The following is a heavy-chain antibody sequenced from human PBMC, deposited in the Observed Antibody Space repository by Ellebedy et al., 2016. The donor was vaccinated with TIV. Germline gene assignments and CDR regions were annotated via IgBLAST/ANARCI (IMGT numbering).Heavy chain of an antibody. Sequence: PGGSLRLSCVASGFTFNSYAMSWVRQAPGKGLEWVSAISGSGGSTYYADSVKGRFTISRDNSKNTLYLQMNSLRAEDTAVYYCARGGRDQWLIDYWGQGTLVIVSS. J-gene: IGHJ4*02. CDR1: GFTFNSYA. CDR2: ISGSGGST. V-gene: IGHV3-23*01. D-gene: IGHD6-19*01. CDR3: ARGGRDQWLIDY.